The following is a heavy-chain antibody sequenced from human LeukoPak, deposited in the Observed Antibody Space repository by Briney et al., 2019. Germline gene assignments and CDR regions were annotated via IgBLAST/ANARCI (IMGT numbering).Heavy chain of an antibody. CDR1: GFTFSSYA. J-gene: IGHJ4*02. CDR3: ARGGLGSAFDN. D-gene: IGHD6-19*01. CDR2: ISGSGGST. Sequence: GGSLRLSCAASGFTFSSYALSWVRQAPGKGLGCVSAISGSGGSTCSADSLKGRFTISRDNSKNTLYLQINSLRADDTAVFYCARGGLGSAFDNWGQGTLVTVSS. V-gene: IGHV3-23*01.